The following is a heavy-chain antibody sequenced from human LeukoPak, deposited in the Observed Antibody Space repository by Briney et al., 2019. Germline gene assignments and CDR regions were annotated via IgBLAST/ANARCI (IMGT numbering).Heavy chain of an antibody. CDR3: ARGASSGYRIDY. D-gene: IGHD3-10*01. CDR1: GFTFRSYW. V-gene: IGHV3-74*01. Sequence: GGSLRLSCAASGFTFRSYWMHWARQVPGKGLVWVSRISPDGRSTNYADSVKGRFTISRDNAKKTLYLQMNSLTGEDTALYYCARGASSGYRIDYWGQGTLVTVSS. CDR2: ISPDGRST. J-gene: IGHJ4*02.